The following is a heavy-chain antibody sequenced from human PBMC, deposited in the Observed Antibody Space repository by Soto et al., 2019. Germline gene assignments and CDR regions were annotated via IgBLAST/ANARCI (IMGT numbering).Heavy chain of an antibody. D-gene: IGHD4-17*01. V-gene: IGHV3-23*01. CDR3: AKVGWNTMTTVTKGYFQH. J-gene: IGHJ1*01. CDR2: ISGSDGGT. CDR1: GFTFSSYA. Sequence: EVQLLESGGGLVQPGGSLRLSCAASGFTFSSYAMNWVRQAPGKGLEWVSTISGSDGGTYYAASVKGRFTISSDNSKNTLYLQMNSLRAEDTAVYYCAKVGWNTMTTVTKGYFQHWGQGTLVTVSS.